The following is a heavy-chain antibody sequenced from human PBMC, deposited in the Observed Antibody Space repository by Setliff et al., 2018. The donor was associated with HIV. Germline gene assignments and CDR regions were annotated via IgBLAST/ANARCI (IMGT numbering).Heavy chain of an antibody. D-gene: IGHD2-2*01. CDR1: GGSISSSNW. V-gene: IGHV4-4*02. CDR2: VYYSGTT. Sequence: SETLSLTCAVSGGSISSSNWWSWVRQPPGKGLEWIGSVYYSGTTYYNPSLKSRLRMSVDTSKNQFTLKVISMTAADTAVYYCARLSCSSNSCPFDYWVQGTLVTVPQ. CDR3: ARLSCSSNSCPFDY. J-gene: IGHJ4*02.